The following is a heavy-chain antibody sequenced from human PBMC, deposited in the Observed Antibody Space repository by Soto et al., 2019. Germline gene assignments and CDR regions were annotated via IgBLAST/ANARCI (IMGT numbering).Heavy chain of an antibody. CDR3: ARGEDYYGSGSY. V-gene: IGHV4-30-4*01. Sequence: PSETLSLTCTVSGGSISSGDYYWSWIRQPPGKGLEWIGYIYYSGSTYYNPSLKSRVTISVDTSKNQFSLKLSSVTAADTAVYYCARGEDYYGSGSYWGQGTLVTVSS. CDR1: GGSISSGDYY. J-gene: IGHJ4*02. D-gene: IGHD3-10*01. CDR2: IYYSGST.